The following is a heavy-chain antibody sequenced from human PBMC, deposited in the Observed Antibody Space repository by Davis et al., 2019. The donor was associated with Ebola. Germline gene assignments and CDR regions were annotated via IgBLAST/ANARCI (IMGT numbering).Heavy chain of an antibody. CDR3: ARDGIGNEFWNGPNWFDP. V-gene: IGHV3-21*01. J-gene: IGHJ5*02. CDR1: GFTFSSFG. CDR2: ISSSSTYK. D-gene: IGHD3-3*01. Sequence: GESLKISCAASGFTFSSFGMNWLRQAPGKGLEWVSSISSSSTYKYYADSVKGRFTISRDNVKNSLYLQINSLRAEDTAVYYCARDGIGNEFWNGPNWFDPWGQGTLVTVSS.